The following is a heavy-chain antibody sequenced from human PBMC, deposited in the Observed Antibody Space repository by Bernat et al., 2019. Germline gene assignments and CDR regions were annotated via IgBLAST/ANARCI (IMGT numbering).Heavy chain of an antibody. CDR3: AKGVYGLGGFDY. CDR1: AFTFSSYA. J-gene: IGHJ4*02. D-gene: IGHD5/OR15-5a*01. CDR2: VSSSGGST. Sequence: EVQLLESGGGLVQPGGSLRLSCAASAFTFSSYAMSWVRQAPGKGLEWVSTVSSSGGSTYYAHSVKGRFSISRDNSKNTLYLQMNSLRAEDTAVYYCAKGVYGLGGFDYWGQGTLVTVSS. V-gene: IGHV3-23*01.